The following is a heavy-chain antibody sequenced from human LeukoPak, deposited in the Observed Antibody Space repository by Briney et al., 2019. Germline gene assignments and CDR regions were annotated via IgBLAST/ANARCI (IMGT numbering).Heavy chain of an antibody. D-gene: IGHD1-26*01. Sequence: GGSLRLSCAASGFTFSSYAMHWVRQAPGKGLEWVAVISYDGSNKYYADSVKGRFTISRDNSKNTVYLQMNSLRTEDTAVYYCARGIIWDDASDIWGQGTMVTVSS. CDR3: ARGIIWDDASDI. J-gene: IGHJ3*02. V-gene: IGHV3-30-3*01. CDR2: ISYDGSNK. CDR1: GFTFSSYA.